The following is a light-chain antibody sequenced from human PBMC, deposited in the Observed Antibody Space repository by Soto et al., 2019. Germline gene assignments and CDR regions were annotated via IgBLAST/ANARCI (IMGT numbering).Light chain of an antibody. Sequence: EIVLTQSPGTLSLSPGERATLSCRASQSVSGSYLAWYQQKPGQAPRLLIYGASSRATGIPDRFSGSGSGIDFTLTISRLEPEDFAVYYCQQYVTSPWTLGQGTKVETK. CDR2: GAS. V-gene: IGKV3-20*01. CDR1: QSVSGSY. CDR3: QQYVTSPWT. J-gene: IGKJ1*01.